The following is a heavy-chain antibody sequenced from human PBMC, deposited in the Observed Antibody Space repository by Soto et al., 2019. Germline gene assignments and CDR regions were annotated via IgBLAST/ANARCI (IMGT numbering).Heavy chain of an antibody. CDR2: INRSGST. CDR1: GGSFSGYY. CDR3: ARRGESGYRSNRPFDY. Sequence: QVQLHQWGAGLLKPSETLSLTCALYGGSFSGYYWCWIRQPPGKGLEWIGEINRSGSTNYNPSLKVRVTISVATAKYKFSLKLDFVNAADTAAYYCARRGESGYRSNRPFDYWGQGTLVTVSS. V-gene: IGHV4-34*01. D-gene: IGHD5-12*01. J-gene: IGHJ4*02.